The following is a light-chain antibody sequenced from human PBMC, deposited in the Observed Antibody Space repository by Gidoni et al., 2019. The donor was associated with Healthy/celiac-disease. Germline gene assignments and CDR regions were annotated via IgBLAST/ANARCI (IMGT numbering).Light chain of an antibody. Sequence: DIQMTQSPSSLSASVGDRVTITCRASQSISSYLNWYQQKPGKAPKLLIYAASSLQSGVPSRFSGSGSGTDFTITSSSLQPEDFATYYCQQSYSTPPETFGQGTKVEIK. J-gene: IGKJ1*01. CDR2: AAS. CDR1: QSISSY. CDR3: QQSYSTPPET. V-gene: IGKV1-39*01.